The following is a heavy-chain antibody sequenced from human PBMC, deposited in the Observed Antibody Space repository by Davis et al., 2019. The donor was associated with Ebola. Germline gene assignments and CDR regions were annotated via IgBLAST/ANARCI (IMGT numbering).Heavy chain of an antibody. CDR3: ARNGSATYYDSRYYGIDV. D-gene: IGHD3-10*01. J-gene: IGHJ6*02. Sequence: PSETLSLTCTVSGGSIKTHYWSWIRQPAGQGLEWIGRIYSSGSTKYNPSLKSRLTMSVGTTKNEFPLKLRSVTAADTAVYYCARNGSATYYDSRYYGIDVWGHGTTVTVSS. CDR2: IYSSGST. V-gene: IGHV4-4*07. CDR1: GGSIKTHY.